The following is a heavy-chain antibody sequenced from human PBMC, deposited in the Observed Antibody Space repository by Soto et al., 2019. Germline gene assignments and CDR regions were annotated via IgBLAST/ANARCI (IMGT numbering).Heavy chain of an antibody. CDR1: GYSFTSYW. CDR2: IYPGDSDT. Sequence: GESLKISCNCSGYSFTSYWIGWVRQMPGKGLEWMGIIYPGDSDTRYSPSFQGQVTISADKSISTAYLQWSSLKASDTAMYYCARRNSYYDFWSGRTWFDPWGPGTLVTVYS. CDR3: ARRNSYYDFWSGRTWFDP. J-gene: IGHJ5*02. D-gene: IGHD3-3*01. V-gene: IGHV5-51*01.